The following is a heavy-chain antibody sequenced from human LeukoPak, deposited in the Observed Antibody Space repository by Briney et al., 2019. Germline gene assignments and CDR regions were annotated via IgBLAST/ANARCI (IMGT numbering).Heavy chain of an antibody. CDR2: IYYSGST. CDR1: GGSISSGGYY. D-gene: IGHD5-24*01. J-gene: IGHJ4*02. Sequence: TSETLSLTCTVSGGSISSGGYYWSWIRQHPGKGLEWIGYIYYSGSTYYNPSLKSRVTISVDTSKNQFSLKLSSVTAADTAVYYCARGGDGYNDYWGQGTLVTVSS. CDR3: ARGGDGYNDY. V-gene: IGHV4-31*03.